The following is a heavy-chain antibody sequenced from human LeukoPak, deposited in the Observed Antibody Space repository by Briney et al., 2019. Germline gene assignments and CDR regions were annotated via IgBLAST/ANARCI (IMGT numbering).Heavy chain of an antibody. D-gene: IGHD1-1*01. CDR3: LNEHGG. J-gene: IGHJ4*02. V-gene: IGHV1-2*02. CDR2: ISLASGAT. CDR1: GYTFTGSY. Sequence: ASVKVSCKASGYTFTGSYMHWVRQAPGQGFEWIGWISLASGATKYAQNFQGRVTLTTDTSITTAYMELSSLTSDDTASYYCLNEHGGWGQGTPVTVSS.